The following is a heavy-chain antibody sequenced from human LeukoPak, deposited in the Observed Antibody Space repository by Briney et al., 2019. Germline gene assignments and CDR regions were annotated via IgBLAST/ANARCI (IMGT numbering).Heavy chain of an antibody. Sequence: SETLSLTCTVSGGSISSGGYYWSWTRQHPGKGLEWIGHINYSGSTNYTPSLKSRVTISVDTSKNQFSLKLSSVTAADSAVYYCARDGYYDSSGYYRNWFDPWGQGTLVTVSS. CDR2: INYSGST. CDR3: ARDGYYDSSGYYRNWFDP. D-gene: IGHD3-22*01. V-gene: IGHV4-31*03. CDR1: GGSISSGGYY. J-gene: IGHJ5*02.